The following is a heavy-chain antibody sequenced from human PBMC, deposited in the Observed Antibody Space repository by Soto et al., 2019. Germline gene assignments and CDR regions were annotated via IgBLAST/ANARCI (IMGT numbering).Heavy chain of an antibody. V-gene: IGHV1-18*01. D-gene: IGHD3-16*02. CDR2: ISAYNGNT. CDR3: ARDRARREGYDYIWGSYRPHIDY. J-gene: IGHJ4*02. Sequence: ASVKVSCKASGYTFTSYGISWVRQAPGQGLEWMGWISAYNGNTNYAQKLQGRVTMTTDTSTSTAYMELRSLISDDTAVYYCARDRARREGYDYIWGSYRPHIDYRGQGTRVTVAS. CDR1: GYTFTSYG.